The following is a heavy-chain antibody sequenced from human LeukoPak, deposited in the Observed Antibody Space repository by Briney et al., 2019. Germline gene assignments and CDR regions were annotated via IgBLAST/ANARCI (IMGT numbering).Heavy chain of an antibody. V-gene: IGHV4-34*01. CDR3: ARGLMGQQLGVRYYYYYYMDV. CDR2: INHSGST. Sequence: SETLSLTCAVYGGSFSGYYWSWIRQPPGKGLEWIGEINHSGSTNYNPSLKSRVTISVDTSKNQFSLKLSSVTAAGTAVYYCARGLMGQQLGVRYYYYYYMDVWGKGTTVTVSS. J-gene: IGHJ6*03. CDR1: GGSFSGYY. D-gene: IGHD6-13*01.